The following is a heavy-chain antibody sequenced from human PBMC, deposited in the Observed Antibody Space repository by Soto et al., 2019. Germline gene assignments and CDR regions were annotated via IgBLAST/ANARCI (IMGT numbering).Heavy chain of an antibody. V-gene: IGHV3-15*01. CDR3: TTVGLRDDAFDI. CDR2: SKSNTDGGTT. CDR1: GFTFNNAW. Sequence: EVQLVESGGGLVKPGGSLRLSCAASGFTFNNAWMTWVRQAPGTGLEWVGQSKSNTDGGTTDYAAPVKGRFTISRDDSRNTLHLQMNSLITEDTAVYYCTTVGLRDDAFDIWGQGTMVTVSS. J-gene: IGHJ3*02. D-gene: IGHD2-21*01.